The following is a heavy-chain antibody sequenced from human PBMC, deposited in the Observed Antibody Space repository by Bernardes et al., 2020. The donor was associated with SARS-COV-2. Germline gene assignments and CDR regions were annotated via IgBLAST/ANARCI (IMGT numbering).Heavy chain of an antibody. CDR3: ARGRNGYYYGMDV. D-gene: IGHD1-1*01. Sequence: ASVKVSCKASGYTFTGYYMHWVRQAPGQGLEWMGWINPNSGGTNYAQKFQGWVTMTRDTSISTAYMELSRLRSDDTAVYYCARGRNGYYYGMDVWGQGTTVTVPS. V-gene: IGHV1-2*04. CDR1: GYTFTGYY. J-gene: IGHJ6*02. CDR2: INPNSGGT.